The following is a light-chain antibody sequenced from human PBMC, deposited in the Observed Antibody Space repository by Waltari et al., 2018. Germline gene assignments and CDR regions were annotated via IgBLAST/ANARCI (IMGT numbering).Light chain of an antibody. CDR2: DVT. V-gene: IGLV2-14*01. J-gene: IGLJ2*01. CDR1: NSDVGGYNY. Sequence: QSVLTQPASVSGSPGQSITISCTGTNSDVGGYNYVSWYQQYPGKAPRLMIYDVTKRPSGFSNRFSCSKSGNTASLTISGLQAEDEADYYCSSYTSSGTLRIFGGGTKVTAL. CDR3: SSYTSSGTLRI.